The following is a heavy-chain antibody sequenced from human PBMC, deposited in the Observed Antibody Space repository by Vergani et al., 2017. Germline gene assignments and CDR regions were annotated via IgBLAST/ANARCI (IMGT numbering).Heavy chain of an antibody. D-gene: IGHD1-26*01. CDR3: ATDRLVGATPGPVDY. Sequence: QVQLVQSGAEVKKPGASVKVSCQASGYTFTSYYMHWVRQAPGKGLEWMGGFDPEDGETIYAQKFQGRVTMTEDTSTDTAYMELSSLRSEDTAVYYCATDRLVGATPGPVDYWGQGTLVTVSS. V-gene: IGHV1-24*01. J-gene: IGHJ4*02. CDR1: GYTFTSYY. CDR2: FDPEDGET.